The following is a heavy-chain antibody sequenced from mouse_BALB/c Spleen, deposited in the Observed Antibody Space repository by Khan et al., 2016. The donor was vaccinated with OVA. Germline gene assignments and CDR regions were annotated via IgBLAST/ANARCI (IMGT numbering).Heavy chain of an antibody. J-gene: IGHJ3*01. CDR1: GFTFSSYS. Sequence: EVHLVESGGDLVKPGGSLKLSCAASGFTFSSYSMSWVRQTPDKRLEWVATISSDGDYTYYPDIVKGRFTISRDNAKNTLYLQMSSLKSEDTAMYYCASHLTGSFAYWGQGTLVTVSA. V-gene: IGHV5-6*01. CDR2: ISSDGDYT. CDR3: ASHLTGSFAY. D-gene: IGHD4-1*01.